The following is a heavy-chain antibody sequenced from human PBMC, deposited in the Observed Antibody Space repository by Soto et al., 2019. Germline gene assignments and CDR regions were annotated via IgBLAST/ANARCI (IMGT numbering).Heavy chain of an antibody. CDR2: IYYSGST. CDR1: SGSISSSDYY. Sequence: QLQLQESGPGLVKPSETLSLTCTVSSGSISSSDYYWGWIRQSPGKGLEWIGSIYYSGSTYYNPSFQSRVTISVDTFKNQFSLKLNSVTAADTAVYYCARRGGSSSAYYFDYWGQGTLVTVSS. D-gene: IGHD2-15*01. J-gene: IGHJ4*02. CDR3: ARRGGSSSAYYFDY. V-gene: IGHV4-39*01.